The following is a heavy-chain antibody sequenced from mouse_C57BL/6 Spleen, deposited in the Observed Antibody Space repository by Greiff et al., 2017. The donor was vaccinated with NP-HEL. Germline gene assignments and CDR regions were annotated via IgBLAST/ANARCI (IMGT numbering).Heavy chain of an antibody. CDR1: GYTFTDYE. D-gene: IGHD1-1*01. CDR2: IDPETGGT. J-gene: IGHJ2*01. Sequence: VQLQQSGAELVRPGASVTLSCKASGYTFTDYEMHWLKQTPVHGLEWIGAIDPETGGTAYNQKFKGKAILTADKSSSTAYMELRSLTSEDSAVYYCTKSHYYGSSYVFDYWGQGTTLTVSS. V-gene: IGHV1-15*01. CDR3: TKSHYYGSSYVFDY.